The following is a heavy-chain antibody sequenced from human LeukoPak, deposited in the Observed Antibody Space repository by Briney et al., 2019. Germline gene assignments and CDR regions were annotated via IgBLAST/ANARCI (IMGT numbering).Heavy chain of an antibody. D-gene: IGHD3-3*01. CDR1: GFTFSSYA. CDR2: ISSNGGST. V-gene: IGHV3-64*01. CDR3: ARDTSISLDYDFWSGHYAFEI. J-gene: IGHJ3*02. Sequence: GGSLRLSCAASGFTFSSYAMHWVRQAPGKGLEYVSAISSNGGSTYYANSVKGRFTISRDNAKNTLYLQMNSLRAEDTAVYYCARDTSISLDYDFWSGHYAFEIWGQGTMVTVSS.